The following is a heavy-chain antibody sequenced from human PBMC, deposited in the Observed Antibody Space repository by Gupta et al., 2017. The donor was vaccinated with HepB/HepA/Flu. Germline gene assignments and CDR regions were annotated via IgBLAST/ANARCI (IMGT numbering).Heavy chain of an antibody. V-gene: IGHV1-46*01. CDR3: ARRDYYYYYMDV. CDR2: INPSGGST. J-gene: IGHJ6*03. Sequence: YYMHWVRQAPGQGLEWMGIINPSGGSTSYAQKFQGRVTMTRDTSTSTVYMELSSLRSEDTAVYYCARRDYYYYYMDVWGKGTTVTVSS. CDR1: YY.